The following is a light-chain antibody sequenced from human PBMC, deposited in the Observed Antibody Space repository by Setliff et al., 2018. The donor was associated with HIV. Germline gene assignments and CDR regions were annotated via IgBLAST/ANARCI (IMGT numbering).Light chain of an antibody. J-gene: IGLJ2*01. V-gene: IGLV2-11*01. CDR3: CSYAGTYTLV. CDR1: SSDVGGYDY. Sequence: QSVLAQPASVSGSPGQSITISCTGTSSDVGGYDYVSWYQQHPGRAPKLSIYDVTKRPSGVPDRFSGSKSGNTASLTISGLQAEDEADYHCCSYAGTYTLVFGGGTKVTVL. CDR2: DVT.